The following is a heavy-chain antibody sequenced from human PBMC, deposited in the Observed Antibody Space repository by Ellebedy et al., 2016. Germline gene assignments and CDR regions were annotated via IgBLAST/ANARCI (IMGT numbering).Heavy chain of an antibody. D-gene: IGHD3-16*01. J-gene: IGHJ4*02. V-gene: IGHV3-11*04. CDR1: GFTFSDYY. Sequence: GESLKISCAASGFTFSDYYMSWIRQAPGKGLEWVSYISSSGSTIYYADSVKGRFTISRDNAKNSLYLQMNSLRAEDTAVYYCARVSVMGESYPFDYWGQGTLVTVSS. CDR2: ISSSGSTI. CDR3: ARVSVMGESYPFDY.